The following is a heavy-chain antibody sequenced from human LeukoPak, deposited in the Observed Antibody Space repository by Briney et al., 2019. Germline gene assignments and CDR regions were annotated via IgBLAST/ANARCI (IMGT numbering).Heavy chain of an antibody. J-gene: IGHJ5*02. V-gene: IGHV1-18*04. CDR3: ARDRGRDCSGGRCYSEWFDP. D-gene: IGHD2-15*01. Sequence: ASVKVSCKASGYTFTSYGISWVRLAPGQGLEWMGWISACNGNTNYEQKLQGRVTMTIDTSTSTAYMELRSLKSDDTAVYYCARDRGRDCSGGRCYSEWFDPWGQGTLVTVSS. CDR1: GYTFTSYG. CDR2: ISACNGNT.